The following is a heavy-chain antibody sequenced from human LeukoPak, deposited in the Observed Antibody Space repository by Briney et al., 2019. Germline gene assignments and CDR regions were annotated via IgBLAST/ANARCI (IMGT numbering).Heavy chain of an antibody. D-gene: IGHD6-6*01. J-gene: IGHJ6*02. Sequence: ASVKVSCKASGYTFTSYYMHWVRQAPGQGLERMGIINPSGGSTNYAQKLQGRVTMTTDTSTSTAYMELRSLRSDDTAVYYCARCIAARLHYYYGMDVWGQGTTVTVSS. CDR3: ARCIAARLHYYYGMDV. CDR1: GYTFTSYY. CDR2: INPSGGST. V-gene: IGHV1-46*01.